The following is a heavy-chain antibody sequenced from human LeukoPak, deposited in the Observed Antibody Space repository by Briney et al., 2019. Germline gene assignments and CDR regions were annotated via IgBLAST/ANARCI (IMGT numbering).Heavy chain of an antibody. J-gene: IGHJ4*02. V-gene: IGHV3-23*01. D-gene: IGHD3-10*01. Sequence: PGGSLRLSCAASGFTFSTYVMSWVRQAPGKGLEWVSTISGSGSSTYYADSVKGRFAISRDNSENRLFLLMNSLRAEDTAVYYCAKSPPPGATVRGVIIRPDYWGQGTLVTVSS. CDR1: GFTFSTYV. CDR3: AKSPPPGATVRGVIIRPDY. CDR2: ISGSGSST.